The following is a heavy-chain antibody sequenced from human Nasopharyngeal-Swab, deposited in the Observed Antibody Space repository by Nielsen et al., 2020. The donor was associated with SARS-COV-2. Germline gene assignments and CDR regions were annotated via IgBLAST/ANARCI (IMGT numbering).Heavy chain of an antibody. V-gene: IGHV4-61*01. CDR1: GGSVSSGSYY. J-gene: IGHJ3*02. D-gene: IGHD3-10*01. CDR2: IYYSGST. CDR3: ARDPSTITMVRGVIPHGAFDI. Sequence: SETLSLTCTVSGGSVSSGSYYWSWIRQPPGKGLEWIGYIYYSGSTNYNPSLKSRVTISVDTSKNQFSLKLSSVTAADTAVYYSARDPSTITMVRGVIPHGAFDIWGQGTMVTVSS.